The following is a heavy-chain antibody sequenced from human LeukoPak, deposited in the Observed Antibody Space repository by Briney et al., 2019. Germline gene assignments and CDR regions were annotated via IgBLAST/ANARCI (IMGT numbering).Heavy chain of an antibody. CDR2: IKLDGSEK. CDR1: GFTFGKYW. Sequence: GGSLRLSCVASGFTFGKYWMSWVRQAPGKGLEWVANIKLDGSEKNYVDSVKGRFTISRDNAKNSLYLQMNSLRAEDTAVYYCARRYFDYWGQGTLVTVSS. V-gene: IGHV3-7*01. J-gene: IGHJ4*02. CDR3: ARRYFDY.